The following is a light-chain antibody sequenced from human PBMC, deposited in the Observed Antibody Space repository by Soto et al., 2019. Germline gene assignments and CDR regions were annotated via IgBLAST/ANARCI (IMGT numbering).Light chain of an antibody. J-gene: IGKJ2*01. CDR1: QSVSSY. CDR2: GAS. V-gene: IGKV3-11*01. Sequence: EIVLTQSPATLSLSPGERATLSCRASQSVSSYLAWYQQKPGQAPRLLIYGASNRATGIPARFSGSGSGTDFTLTISSLDPEDFAVYYCQQRSNWLYTFGQGTKLEIK. CDR3: QQRSNWLYT.